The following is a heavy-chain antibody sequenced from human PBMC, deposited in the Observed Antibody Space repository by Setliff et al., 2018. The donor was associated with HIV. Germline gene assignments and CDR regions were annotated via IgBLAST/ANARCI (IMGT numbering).Heavy chain of an antibody. CDR3: ASPMFYDGKVV. CDR2: INAGNGNT. J-gene: IGHJ4*02. V-gene: IGHV1-3*01. D-gene: IGHD3-22*01. CDR1: GFTFSDYA. Sequence: ASVKVSCKASGFTFSDYAIHWVRQVPGQRLEWMGWINAGNGNTRYSQKFQDRVTLTSDMSANTVYMDLTTLRSEDTAVYYCASPMFYDGKVVWGQGTPVTVSS.